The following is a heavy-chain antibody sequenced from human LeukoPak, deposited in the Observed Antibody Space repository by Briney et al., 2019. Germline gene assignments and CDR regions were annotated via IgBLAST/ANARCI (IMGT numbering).Heavy chain of an antibody. V-gene: IGHV3-23*01. J-gene: IGHJ4*02. CDR3: AKGTVRFLEWSQRGYFDY. Sequence: TGGSLRLSCAASGFTFSNYAMTWVRQAPGEGLEWVSSISSTVINTYNADSVKGRFTISRDNSKNTLYLQMNSLRADDTAIYYCAKGTVRFLEWSQRGYFDYWGQGILVTVSS. CDR1: GFTFSNYA. CDR2: ISSTVINT. D-gene: IGHD3-3*01.